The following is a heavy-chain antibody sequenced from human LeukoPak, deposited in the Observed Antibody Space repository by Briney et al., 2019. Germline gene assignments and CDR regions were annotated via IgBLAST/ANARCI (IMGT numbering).Heavy chain of an antibody. Sequence: GASVKVSCKASGYTFTSYGISWVRQAPGQGLEWMGWINPNSRGTNYAQKFQGRVTMTRDTSISTAYMELSRVTSDDTAVYYCAREYSRYSGTYYDYWGQGTLVTVSS. CDR1: GYTFTSYG. J-gene: IGHJ4*02. CDR3: AREYSRYSGTYYDY. V-gene: IGHV1-2*02. CDR2: INPNSRGT. D-gene: IGHD5-12*01.